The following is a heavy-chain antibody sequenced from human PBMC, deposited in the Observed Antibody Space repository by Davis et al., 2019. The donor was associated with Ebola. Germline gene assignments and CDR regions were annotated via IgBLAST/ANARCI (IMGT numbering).Heavy chain of an antibody. CDR3: ARGQESSYTVKWARFDS. CDR1: GGSITSYY. D-gene: IGHD1-26*01. CDR2: IYGGGST. Sequence: SETLSLTCLVSGGSITSYYWSWIRQPAGKGLEWIGRIYGGGSTTYNTSLESRVTMSVDRSKNQFSLTLTSVTAADTAVYFCARGQESSYTVKWARFDSRGQGILVTVSS. V-gene: IGHV4-4*07. J-gene: IGHJ4*02.